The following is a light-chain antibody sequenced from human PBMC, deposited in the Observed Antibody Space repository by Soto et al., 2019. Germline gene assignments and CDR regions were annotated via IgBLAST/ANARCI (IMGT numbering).Light chain of an antibody. Sequence: DIQMTQSPSSLSASVGDRVTITCQASQDITNFLNWYQQKSGKAPKLLIYDATNLETGVPSRFSGGGSGTDFTLTSSTLQPEDVATYFCQQSLHLPYTFGQGAKLEIK. J-gene: IGKJ2*01. CDR2: DAT. CDR1: QDITNF. CDR3: QQSLHLPYT. V-gene: IGKV1-33*01.